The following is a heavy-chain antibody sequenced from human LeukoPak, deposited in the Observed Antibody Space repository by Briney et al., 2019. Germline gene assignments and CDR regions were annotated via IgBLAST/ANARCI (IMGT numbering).Heavy chain of an antibody. V-gene: IGHV1-46*01. CDR3: ARWGGVGMDV. J-gene: IGHJ6*02. CDR1: GYTFTSYY. Sequence: WAPVKVSCKASGYTFTSYYIHRVRQTPGQGLEWMGIINPSGGSTSYAQKFQGRVIMTRDTSTSTVYMELSSLRSEDTAVYYCARWGGVGMDVWGQGTTLIVSS. CDR2: INPSGGST. D-gene: IGHD2-8*01.